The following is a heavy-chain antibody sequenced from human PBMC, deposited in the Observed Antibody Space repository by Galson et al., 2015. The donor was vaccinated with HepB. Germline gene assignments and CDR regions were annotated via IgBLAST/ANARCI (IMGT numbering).Heavy chain of an antibody. CDR3: AGATSGPHAPRYYYYGMDV. J-gene: IGHJ6*02. Sequence: QVQLQESGPGLVKPSETLSLTCTVSGGSISSYYWSWIRQPPGKGLEWIGYIYYSGSTNYNPSLKSRVTISVDTSKNQFSLKLSSVTAADTAVYYCAGATSGPHAPRYYYYGMDVWGQGTAVTVSS. CDR2: IYYSGST. D-gene: IGHD5-12*01. CDR1: GGSISSYY. V-gene: IGHV4-59*01.